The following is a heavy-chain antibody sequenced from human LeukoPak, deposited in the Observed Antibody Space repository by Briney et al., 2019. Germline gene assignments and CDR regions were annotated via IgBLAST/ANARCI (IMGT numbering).Heavy chain of an antibody. CDR3: ARGGWYPESFQH. CDR1: SGSISSYY. Sequence: SETLSLTCTVSSGSISSYYWNWIRQPPGKGLEWIGYIYYSGSTNYNPSLKNRVTISVDTSKNQFSLKLSSVTAADTAVYYCARGGWYPESFQHWGQGALVTVSS. CDR2: IYYSGST. J-gene: IGHJ1*01. V-gene: IGHV4-59*01. D-gene: IGHD6-19*01.